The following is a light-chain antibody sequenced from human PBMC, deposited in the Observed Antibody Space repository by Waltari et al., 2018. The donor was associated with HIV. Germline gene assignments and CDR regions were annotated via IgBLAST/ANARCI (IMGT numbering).Light chain of an antibody. CDR1: SSNVGGNT. V-gene: IGLV1-44*01. Sequence: QSGLPHPTPGYWTAEPTVTVSSSGSSSNVGGNTVTWYQQLPGTAPKLLIYSKNQRPSVVPDRLAGSTSGTSASLGISGLQSEDEADYYCAAWDDSLKGGAFGTGTKVTVL. CDR2: SKN. J-gene: IGLJ1*01. CDR3: AAWDDSLKGGA.